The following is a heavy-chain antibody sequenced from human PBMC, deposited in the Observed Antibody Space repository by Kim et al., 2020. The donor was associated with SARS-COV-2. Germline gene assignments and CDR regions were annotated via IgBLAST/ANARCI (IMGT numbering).Heavy chain of an antibody. V-gene: IGHV3-21*01. CDR3: AREGVWFEELLTYYYYGMGV. CDR2: ISSSGGTI. J-gene: IGHJ6*02. D-gene: IGHD3-10*01. Sequence: GGSLRLSCAASGFTFSSYTMNWVRQAPGKGLEWVSAISSSGGTIYYADSVKGRFTISRDNAKNSLYLQMNSLRAEDTAVYYCAREGVWFEELLTYYYYGMGVWGQGTTVTVSS. CDR1: GFTFSSYT.